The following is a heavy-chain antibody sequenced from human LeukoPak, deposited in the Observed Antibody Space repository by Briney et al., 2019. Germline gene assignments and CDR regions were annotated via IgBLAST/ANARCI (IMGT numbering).Heavy chain of an antibody. D-gene: IGHD2-21*01. V-gene: IGHV1-69*05. J-gene: IGHJ3*02. CDR1: GGTFSSYA. Sequence: SVKVSCKASGGTFSSYAISWVRQAPGQGLEWMGGIIPIFGTANYAQKFQGRVTITTDESTSTAYMELSSLRSEDTAVYYCARGKVIATLTPNDAFDIWGQGTMVTVSS. CDR3: ARGKVIATLTPNDAFDI. CDR2: IIPIFGTA.